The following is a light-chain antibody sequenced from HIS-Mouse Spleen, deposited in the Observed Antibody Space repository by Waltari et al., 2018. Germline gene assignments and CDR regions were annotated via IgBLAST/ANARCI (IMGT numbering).Light chain of an antibody. Sequence: QSALTQPASVSGSPGQSITISCTGTSSDVGGYNYASWYQQHPGKAPKLMIYDVSNRPSGVSNRFSGSKSGTTASLTISGLQAEDEADYYCSSYTSSSTRVFGGGTKLTVL. CDR3: SSYTSSSTRV. J-gene: IGLJ3*02. V-gene: IGLV2-14*03. CDR2: DVS. CDR1: SSDVGGYNY.